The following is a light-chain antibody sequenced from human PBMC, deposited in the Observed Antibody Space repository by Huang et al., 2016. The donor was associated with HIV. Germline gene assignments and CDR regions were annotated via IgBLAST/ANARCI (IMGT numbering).Light chain of an antibody. J-gene: IGKJ4*01. CDR1: QGVRTN. CDR2: GAS. Sequence: VMTQSPASLSASPGARVTLSCRASQGVRTNLAWYQQKPGQAPTLLMFGASTRATGTPPRFSGSGSGTDFTLTITSLQSSDSAIYYCQQYNDWLPLTFGGGTKVEI. V-gene: IGKV3D-15*01. CDR3: QQYNDWLPLT.